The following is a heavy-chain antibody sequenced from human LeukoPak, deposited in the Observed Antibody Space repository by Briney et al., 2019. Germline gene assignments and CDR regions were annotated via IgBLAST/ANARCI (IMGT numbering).Heavy chain of an antibody. CDR1: GYTFTSYY. V-gene: IGHV1-46*01. CDR3: ARVRDGYNYPGFGYYMDV. Sequence: PEASVKVSCKASGYTFTSYYMHWVRQAPGQGLEWMGIINPSGGSTSYAQKFQGRVTMTRDMSTSTVYMELSSLRSEDTAVYYCARVRDGYNYPGFGYYMDVWGKGTTVTISS. CDR2: INPSGGST. D-gene: IGHD5-24*01. J-gene: IGHJ6*03.